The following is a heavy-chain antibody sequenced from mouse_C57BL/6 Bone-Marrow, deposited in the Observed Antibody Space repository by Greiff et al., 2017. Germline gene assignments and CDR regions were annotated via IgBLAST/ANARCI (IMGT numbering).Heavy chain of an antibody. CDR1: GFTFSSYG. Sequence: DVKLQESGGDLVKPGGSLKLSCAASGFTFSSYGMSWVRQTPDKRLEWVATISSGGSYTYYPDSVKGRFTISRDNAKNTLYLQMSSLKSEDTAMYYCARYYYDYFDYWGQGTTLTVSS. CDR2: ISSGGSYT. V-gene: IGHV5-6*02. CDR3: ARYYYDYFDY. D-gene: IGHD1-1*01. J-gene: IGHJ2*01.